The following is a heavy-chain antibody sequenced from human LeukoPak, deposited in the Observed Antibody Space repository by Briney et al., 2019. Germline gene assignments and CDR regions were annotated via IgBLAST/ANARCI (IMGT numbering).Heavy chain of an antibody. CDR2: ISGSGGST. CDR3: AKDGRPGYMIVGGVVGYYMDV. V-gene: IGHV3-23*01. D-gene: IGHD3-22*01. Sequence: PGGSLRLSCAASGFTFSSYAMSWVRQAPGKGLEWVSAISGSGGSTYYADSVKGRFTISRDNSKNTLYLQMNSLRAEDTAVYYCAKDGRPGYMIVGGVVGYYMDVWGKGTTVSVSS. CDR1: GFTFSSYA. J-gene: IGHJ6*03.